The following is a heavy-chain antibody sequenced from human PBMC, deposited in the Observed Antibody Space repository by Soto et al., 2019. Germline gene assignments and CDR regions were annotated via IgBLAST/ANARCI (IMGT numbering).Heavy chain of an antibody. CDR2: IYHSGST. Sequence: PSETLSLTCAVSGGSISSGGYSWSWIRQPPGKGLEWIGYIYHSGSTYYNPSLKSRVTISVDRSKNQFSLKLSSVTAADTAVYFCAREGNLGRRIQPLDSWGQGTLVTVSS. CDR1: GGSISSGGYS. V-gene: IGHV4-30-2*01. CDR3: AREGNLGRRIQPLDS. J-gene: IGHJ4*02.